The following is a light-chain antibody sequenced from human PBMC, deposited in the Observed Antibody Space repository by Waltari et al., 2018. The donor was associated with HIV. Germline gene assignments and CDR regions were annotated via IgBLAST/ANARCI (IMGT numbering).Light chain of an antibody. CDR1: SSNIGRNF. J-gene: IGLJ2*01. CDR3: AAWDDSLGGVV. Sequence: QSVLTQPPSASGTPGQRVTISCSGSSSNIGRNFVYWYQQLPGTAPKLLIFSNIQRPSGGPDRFSGSKSGTSASLAISGLRSEDEADYYCAAWDDSLGGVVFGGGTTLTVL. CDR2: SNI. V-gene: IGLV1-47*02.